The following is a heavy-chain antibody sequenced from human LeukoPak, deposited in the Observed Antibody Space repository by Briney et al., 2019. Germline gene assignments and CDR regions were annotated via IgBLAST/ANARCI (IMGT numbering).Heavy chain of an antibody. CDR3: AKGDYYDFDY. CDR1: GFTFSNYG. Sequence: VGSLRLSCAASGFTFSNYGMNWVRKAPGKGLEGVSIITSGVGITYYADSVKGRFTISRYNSKNTLYLQMNSLRAEDTAVYYCAKGDYYDFDYWGQGTLVTGSS. CDR2: ITSGVGIT. V-gene: IGHV3-23*01. D-gene: IGHD3-10*01. J-gene: IGHJ4*02.